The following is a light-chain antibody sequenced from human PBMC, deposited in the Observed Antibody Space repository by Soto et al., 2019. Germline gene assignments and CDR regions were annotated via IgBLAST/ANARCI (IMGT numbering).Light chain of an antibody. CDR1: QSVNSY. CDR3: QQRRNWPLT. V-gene: IGKV3-11*01. CDR2: DAS. Sequence: EIVLTQSPATLSLSPGERATLSCRASQSVNSYLAWYQQKPGQAPRLIINDASDRATGIPARFSGSGSGTDFTPTISSLEPEDFAVYYCQQRRNWPLTFGQGTKLEIK. J-gene: IGKJ2*01.